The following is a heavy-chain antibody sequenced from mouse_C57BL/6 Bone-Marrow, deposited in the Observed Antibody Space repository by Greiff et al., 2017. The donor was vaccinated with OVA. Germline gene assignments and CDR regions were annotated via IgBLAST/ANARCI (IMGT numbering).Heavy chain of an antibody. CDR2: IDPSDSYT. D-gene: IGHD1-1*01. Sequence: QVQLQQPGAELVMPGASVKLSCKASGYTFTSYWMHWVKQRPGQGLEWIGEIDPSDSYTNYNQKFKGKSTLTVDKSSSTAYMQLSSLTSEDSAVYYCARGNYGYGSSLYYFGYWGQGTTLTDSS. J-gene: IGHJ2*01. V-gene: IGHV1-69*01. CDR3: ARGNYGYGSSLYYFGY. CDR1: GYTFTSYW.